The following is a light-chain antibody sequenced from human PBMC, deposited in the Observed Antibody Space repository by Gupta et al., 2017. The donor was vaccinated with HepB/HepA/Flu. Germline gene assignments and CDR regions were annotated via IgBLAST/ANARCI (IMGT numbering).Light chain of an antibody. CDR2: NNN. J-gene: IGLJ2*01. CDR3: ATWDDSPWSGV. CDR1: SSNIGSNT. V-gene: IGLV1-44*01. Sequence: QSVLTQPPSASGTPGQRVTISCSGSSSNIGSNTVNWYRQLPGTAPKLLIYNNNQRPSGVPDRFSGSKSGTSASLAINGLQSEDEADYYCATWDDSPWSGVFGGGTKLTVL.